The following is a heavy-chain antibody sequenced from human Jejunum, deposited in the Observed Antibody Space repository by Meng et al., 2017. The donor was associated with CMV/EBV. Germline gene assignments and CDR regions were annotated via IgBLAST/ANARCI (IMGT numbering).Heavy chain of an antibody. J-gene: IGHJ4*02. Sequence: EVQLVESGXGLIQPXGSLRLXXXASGFSVSNSHMNWVRQAPGKGLEWVSVIYSGGTTYYADSGKGRFTISRDDSKNTLYLQMNALRAEDTAIYYCTTSPGYCSGGKCYHSGGDYWGQGTLVTVSS. V-gene: IGHV3-53*01. CDR3: TTSPGYCSGGKCYHSGGDY. CDR1: GFSVSNSH. D-gene: IGHD2-15*01. CDR2: IYSGGTT.